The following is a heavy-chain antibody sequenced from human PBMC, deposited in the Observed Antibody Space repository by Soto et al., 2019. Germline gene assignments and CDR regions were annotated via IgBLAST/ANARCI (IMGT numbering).Heavy chain of an antibody. V-gene: IGHV4-59*01. CDR1: GGSISSYY. CDR2: IYYSGST. CDR3: ARAGWFGELLPYYYYYGMDV. J-gene: IGHJ6*02. Sequence: SETLSLTCTVSGGSISSYYWSWIRQPPGKGLEWIGYIYYSGSTNYNPSLKSRVTISVDTSKNQFSLKLSSVTAADTAVYYCARAGWFGELLPYYYYYGMDVWGQGTTVIVSS. D-gene: IGHD3-10*01.